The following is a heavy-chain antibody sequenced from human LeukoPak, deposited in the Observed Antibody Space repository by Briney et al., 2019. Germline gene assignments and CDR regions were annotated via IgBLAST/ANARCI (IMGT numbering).Heavy chain of an antibody. CDR3: ARELVESPPRYCSSTSCPPRDY. CDR1: GYTFTSYA. J-gene: IGHJ4*02. V-gene: IGHV1-3*01. Sequence: ASVKVSCKASGYTFTSYAMHWVRQAPGQRLEWMGWTNACNGNTKYSQKFQGRVTITRDTSASTAYMELSSLRSEDTAVSYCARELVESPPRYCSSTSCPPRDYWGQGTLVTVSS. CDR2: TNACNGNT. D-gene: IGHD2-2*01.